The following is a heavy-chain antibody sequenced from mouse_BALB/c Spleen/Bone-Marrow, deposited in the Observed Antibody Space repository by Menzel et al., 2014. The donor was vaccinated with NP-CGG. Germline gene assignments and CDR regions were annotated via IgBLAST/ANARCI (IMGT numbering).Heavy chain of an antibody. J-gene: IGHJ1*01. Sequence: EVQLQESGTVLARPGASVKMSCKASGYSFTSYWMHWVKQRPGQGLEWIGAIYPGNSDTSYNQKFKGKAKLTAVTSASTAYMELSSLTNEDSAVYYCTRGLLRRGGYFDVGGAGTTVTVSS. D-gene: IGHD2-3*01. V-gene: IGHV1-5*01. CDR3: TRGLLRRGGYFDV. CDR1: GYSFTSYW. CDR2: IYPGNSDT.